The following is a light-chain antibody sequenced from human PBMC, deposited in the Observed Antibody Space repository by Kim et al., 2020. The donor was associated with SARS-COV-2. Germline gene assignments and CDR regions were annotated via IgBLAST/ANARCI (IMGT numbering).Light chain of an antibody. CDR1: SSNIGAGYD. J-gene: IGLJ1*01. CDR2: GNS. CDR3: QSYDSSLSRYV. V-gene: IGLV1-40*01. Sequence: QSVLTQQPSVSGAPGRRVTISCTGSSSNIGAGYDVHWYQQLPGTAPKLLIYGNSNRPSGVPDRFSGSKSGTSASLAITGLQAEDEADYYCQSYDSSLSRYVFGTGTKLTVL.